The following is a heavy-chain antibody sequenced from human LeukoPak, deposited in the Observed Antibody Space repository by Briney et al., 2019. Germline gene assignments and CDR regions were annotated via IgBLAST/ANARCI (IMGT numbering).Heavy chain of an antibody. D-gene: IGHD4-17*01. CDR1: GFTFSSYH. Sequence: GGSLRLSCAASGFTFSSYHMNWVRQAPGKGLEWVSYISSSSNTIYYADSVKGRFTISRDNANNSLYLQMNSLRAEDTAVYYCASGQFTVTTLYWGQGTLVTVSS. CDR2: ISSSSNTI. J-gene: IGHJ4*02. V-gene: IGHV3-48*01. CDR3: ASGQFTVTTLY.